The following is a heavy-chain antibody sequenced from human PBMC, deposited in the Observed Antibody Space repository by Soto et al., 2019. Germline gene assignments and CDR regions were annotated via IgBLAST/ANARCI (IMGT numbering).Heavy chain of an antibody. CDR1: GFTFSDYS. Sequence: EVQLLESGGGLVQPGGSLRLSCAASGFTFSDYSMNWVRQAPGRRLEWVSTISSGGLSTYYADSVQGRFTISRDISNDKAYLPLNNLRAEATAVYYCWQAIEDYYSVDVWGKGTTGTFSS. CDR3: WQAIEDYYSVDV. D-gene: IGHD3-22*01. V-gene: IGHV3-23*01. J-gene: IGHJ6*03. CDR2: ISSGGLST.